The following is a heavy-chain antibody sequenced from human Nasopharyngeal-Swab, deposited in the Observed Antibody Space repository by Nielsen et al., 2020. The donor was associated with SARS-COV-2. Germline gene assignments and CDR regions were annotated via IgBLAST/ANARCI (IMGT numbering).Heavy chain of an antibody. CDR3: ARDFPFGGDVVY. CDR1: GFTFSSYG. V-gene: IGHV3-33*01. Sequence: GGSLRFSCAASGFTFSSYGMHWVRQAPGKGLEWVAVIWYDGSNKYYADSVKGRFTISRDNSKNTLYLQMNSLRAEDTAVYYCARDFPFGGDVVYWGQGTLVTVSS. D-gene: IGHD3-10*01. J-gene: IGHJ4*02. CDR2: IWYDGSNK.